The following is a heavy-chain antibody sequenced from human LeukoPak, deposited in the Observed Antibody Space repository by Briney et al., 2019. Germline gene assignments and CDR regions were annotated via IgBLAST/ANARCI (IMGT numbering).Heavy chain of an antibody. CDR2: ISSSSSYI. Sequence: GGSLRLSCAASGFTFSSYSMNWVRQAPGKGLEWVSSISSSSSYIYYADSVKGRFTISRDNAKNSLYLQMNSLRAEDTAVYYCARDGEAIVVVPAAKYYYYYYMDVWGKGTTVTVSS. V-gene: IGHV3-21*01. CDR3: ARDGEAIVVVPAAKYYYYYYMDV. D-gene: IGHD2-2*01. CDR1: GFTFSSYS. J-gene: IGHJ6*03.